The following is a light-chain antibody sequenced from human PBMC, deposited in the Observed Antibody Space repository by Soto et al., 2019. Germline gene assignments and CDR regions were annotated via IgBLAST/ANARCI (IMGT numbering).Light chain of an antibody. CDR2: DTS. Sequence: ETVMTQSPATLSVSPGERATLSCRASQSVSNKLVWYQQKPGQAPRLLIYDTSKRAPGVPARFIGSGSGTAFTLTISSLQSEDFAVYYCQQFRNRPWTFGQGTKVDIK. CDR1: QSVSNK. J-gene: IGKJ1*01. V-gene: IGKV3D-15*01. CDR3: QQFRNRPWT.